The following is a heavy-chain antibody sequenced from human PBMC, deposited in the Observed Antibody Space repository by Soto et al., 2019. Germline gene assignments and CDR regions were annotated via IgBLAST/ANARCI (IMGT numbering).Heavy chain of an antibody. D-gene: IGHD2-15*01. CDR3: ARERGGYCSGGSCYRDWFDP. CDR1: GFTFSSYS. Sequence: PGGSLRLSCAASGFTFSSYSMNWVRQAPGKRLEWGSSISSSSSYIYYADSVKGRFTISRDNAKNSLYLQMNSLRAEDTAVYYCARERGGYCSGGSCYRDWFDPWGQGTLVTDSS. V-gene: IGHV3-21*01. CDR2: ISSSSSYI. J-gene: IGHJ5*02.